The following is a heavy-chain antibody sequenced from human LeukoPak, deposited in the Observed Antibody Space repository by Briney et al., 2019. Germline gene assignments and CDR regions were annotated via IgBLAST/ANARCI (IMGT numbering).Heavy chain of an antibody. D-gene: IGHD3-10*01. V-gene: IGHV3-30*18. Sequence: TGGSLRLSCAASGFTFSSYGMHWVRQAPGKGLEWVAVISYDGSNKYYADSVKGRFTISGDNSKNTLYLEMNSLRAEDTAVYYCAKLPYYYGSGSYYSPWGQGTLVTVSS. CDR2: ISYDGSNK. CDR3: AKLPYYYGSGSYYSP. J-gene: IGHJ5*02. CDR1: GFTFSSYG.